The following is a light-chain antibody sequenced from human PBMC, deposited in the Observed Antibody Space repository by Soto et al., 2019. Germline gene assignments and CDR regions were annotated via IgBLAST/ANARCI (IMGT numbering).Light chain of an antibody. CDR1: QSISSN. CDR3: QQYHNWWA. V-gene: IGKV3-15*01. CDR2: DTF. J-gene: IGKJ1*01. Sequence: ENVLTLPPGTLFLSHGERATLTCRASQSISSNLAWYQQKPGQAPWFLIYDTFTRATVIPGRFSGSGSGTEFTLTISSLQSVDFAVYYCQQYHNWWAFGQGTNVEIK.